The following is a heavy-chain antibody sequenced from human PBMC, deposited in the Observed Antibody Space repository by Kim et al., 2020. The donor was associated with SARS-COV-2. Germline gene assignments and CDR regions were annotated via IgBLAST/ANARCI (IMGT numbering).Heavy chain of an antibody. Sequence: SVKVSCKASGGTFSSYAISWVRQAPGQGLEWMGRIIPILGIANYAQKFQGRVTITADKSTSTAYMELSSLRSEDTAVYYCAREPAPGYSGYGPAGHFDYWGQGTLVTVSS. J-gene: IGHJ4*02. CDR3: AREPAPGYSGYGPAGHFDY. CDR1: GGTFSSYA. CDR2: IIPILGIA. V-gene: IGHV1-69*04. D-gene: IGHD5-12*01.